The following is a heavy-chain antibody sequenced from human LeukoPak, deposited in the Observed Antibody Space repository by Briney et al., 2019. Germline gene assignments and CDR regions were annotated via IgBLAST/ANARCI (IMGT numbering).Heavy chain of an antibody. Sequence: GGSLRLSCAASGFTFSSYGMHWVRQAPGKGLEWVAFIRYDGSNKYYADSVKGRFTISRDNSKNTLYLQMNSLRAEDTAVYYCAKDSDSGYAYYYMDVWGKGTTVTISS. V-gene: IGHV3-30*02. J-gene: IGHJ6*03. D-gene: IGHD5-12*01. CDR3: AKDSDSGYAYYYMDV. CDR2: IRYDGSNK. CDR1: GFTFSSYG.